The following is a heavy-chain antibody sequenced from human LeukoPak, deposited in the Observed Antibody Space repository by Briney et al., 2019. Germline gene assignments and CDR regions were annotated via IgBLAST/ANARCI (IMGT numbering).Heavy chain of an antibody. J-gene: IGHJ6*03. CDR3: ARDVSVVRGTPWSYYYMDV. CDR2: IKQDGSEK. Sequence: GGSLRLSCAASGFTFSSYWMSWVRQAPGKGLEWVANIKQDGSEKYYVDSVKGRFTISRDNAKNSPYLQMNSLRAEDTAVYYCARDVSVVRGTPWSYYYMDVWGKGTTVTISS. CDR1: GFTFSSYW. V-gene: IGHV3-7*01. D-gene: IGHD3-10*01.